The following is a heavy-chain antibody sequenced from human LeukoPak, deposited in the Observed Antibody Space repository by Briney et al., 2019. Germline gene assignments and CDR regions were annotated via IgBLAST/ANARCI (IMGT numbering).Heavy chain of an antibody. Sequence: GGSLRLSCAASGFTFSTYAMHWVRQAPGKGLEWVSVIYSGGSTYYADSVKGRFTISRDNSKNTLYLQMNSLRAEDTAVYYCARDRYYDSSGYYPFDYWGQGTLVTVSS. J-gene: IGHJ4*02. CDR2: IYSGGST. CDR1: GFTFSTYA. V-gene: IGHV3-66*01. D-gene: IGHD3-22*01. CDR3: ARDRYYDSSGYYPFDY.